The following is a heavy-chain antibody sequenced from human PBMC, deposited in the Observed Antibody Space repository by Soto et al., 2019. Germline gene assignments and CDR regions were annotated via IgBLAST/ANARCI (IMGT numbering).Heavy chain of an antibody. V-gene: IGHV3-74*01. CDR2: INSDGSGT. CDR1: GFTFSDYW. D-gene: IGHD2-2*02. CDR3: AKYRPRRTSRYLFDY. J-gene: IGHJ4*02. Sequence: GGSLRLSCAASGFTFSDYWMHWVRQAPGKGLVWVSRINSDGSGTSYADSVRGRFTISRDNSKNTLFLQMHSLRAEDTAVYYCAKYRPRRTSRYLFDYWGQGTPVTVSS.